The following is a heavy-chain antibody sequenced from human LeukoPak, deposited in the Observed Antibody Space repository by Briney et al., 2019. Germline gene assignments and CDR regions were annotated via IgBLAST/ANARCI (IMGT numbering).Heavy chain of an antibody. D-gene: IGHD6-13*01. CDR3: ARDVAAAGTPYYYYGMDV. V-gene: IGHV1-46*01. CDR1: GYTFTSYY. CDR2: INPSGGST. Sequence: ASVKVSCKASGYTFTSYYMHWVRQAPGQGLEWMGIINPSGGSTSYAQKFQGRVTMTRDTSTSTVYMGLSSLRSEDTAVYYCARDVAAAGTPYYYYGMDVWGQGTTVTVSS. J-gene: IGHJ6*02.